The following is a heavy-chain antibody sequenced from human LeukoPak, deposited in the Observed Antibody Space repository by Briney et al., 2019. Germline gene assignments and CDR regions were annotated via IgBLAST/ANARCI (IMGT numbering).Heavy chain of an antibody. CDR1: GFTFSAYA. CDR3: ATAYDITMIRGSRDFDY. CDR2: ISGSGDRT. D-gene: IGHD3-10*01. Sequence: PGGSLRLSCAGSGFTFSAYAMSWVRQAPGKGLEGVSAISGSGDRTYYADSVKGRFTISRDNSKNTLNLQMNSLRAEDTAVYYCATAYDITMIRGSRDFDYWGQGTLVTVSS. V-gene: IGHV3-23*01. J-gene: IGHJ4*02.